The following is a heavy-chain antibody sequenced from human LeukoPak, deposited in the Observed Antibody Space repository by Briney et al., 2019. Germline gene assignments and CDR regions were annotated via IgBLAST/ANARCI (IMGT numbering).Heavy chain of an antibody. CDR2: INTGNGNT. CDR1: GYTFSSYG. D-gene: IGHD3-10*01. J-gene: IGHJ3*02. V-gene: IGHV1-3*04. Sequence: ASVKVSCKASGYTFSSYGLQWVRQAPGQRPEWMGRINTGNGNTKYSQKFRGRVTITRDTSASTAYMELSSLRSEDTAVYYCARDSLWFGELLSHVFDIWGQGTMVTVSS. CDR3: ARDSLWFGELLSHVFDI.